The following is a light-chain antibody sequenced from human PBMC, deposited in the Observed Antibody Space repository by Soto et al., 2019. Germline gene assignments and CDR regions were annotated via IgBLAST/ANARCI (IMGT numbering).Light chain of an antibody. CDR3: QQANSFPFS. CDR2: AAF. V-gene: IGKV1-12*02. J-gene: IGKJ3*01. Sequence: DIQMTQSPSSVSASVGHRVSITSRASQGISSGLAWYQQKPGKAPKPLIYAAFSLQSGVPSRVSGSGSGTDFTLTISSLQAEDVATYYCQQANSFPFSFGPGIKVDIK. CDR1: QGISSG.